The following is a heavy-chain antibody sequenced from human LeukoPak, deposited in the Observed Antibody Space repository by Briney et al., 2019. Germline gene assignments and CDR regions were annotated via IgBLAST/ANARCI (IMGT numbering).Heavy chain of an antibody. Sequence: GASVKVSCKVSGYTLTELSMHWVRQAPGKGLGWMGGFDPEDGETIYAQKFQGRVTMTEDTSTDTAYMELSSLRSEDTAVYYCATVGLICGSTSCYFDYWGQGTLVTVSS. CDR3: ATVGLICGSTSCYFDY. J-gene: IGHJ4*02. CDR2: FDPEDGET. D-gene: IGHD2-2*01. V-gene: IGHV1-24*01. CDR1: GYTLTELS.